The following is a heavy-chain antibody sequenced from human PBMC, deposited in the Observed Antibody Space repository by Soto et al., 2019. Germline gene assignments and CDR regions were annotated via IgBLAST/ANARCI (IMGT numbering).Heavy chain of an antibody. Sequence: SETLSLTCTVSGGSVTNSSYYWGWIRQSPGKGLEWIGSVYYRGRSYSKSSVKSRVTISLDTSKNRFSLSLNSVTASDTAVYFCVSQRTTVPTQAYFDYWGPGALVTVSS. J-gene: IGHJ4*02. D-gene: IGHD4-17*01. V-gene: IGHV4-39*01. CDR3: VSQRTTVPTQAYFDY. CDR1: GGSVTNSSYY. CDR2: VYYRGRS.